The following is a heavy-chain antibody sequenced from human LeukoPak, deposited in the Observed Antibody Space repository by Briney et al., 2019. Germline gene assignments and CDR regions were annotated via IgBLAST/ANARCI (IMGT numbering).Heavy chain of an antibody. D-gene: IGHD6-6*01. CDR1: GGSISSSSYY. Sequence: SETLSLTCTVSGGSISSSSYYWGWIRQPPGKGLEWIGSIYYSGSTYYNPSLKSRGTISVDTSKNQFSLKLSSVTAADTAVYYCATYSSSFDYWGQGTLVTVSS. J-gene: IGHJ4*02. CDR2: IYYSGST. CDR3: ATYSSSFDY. V-gene: IGHV4-39*01.